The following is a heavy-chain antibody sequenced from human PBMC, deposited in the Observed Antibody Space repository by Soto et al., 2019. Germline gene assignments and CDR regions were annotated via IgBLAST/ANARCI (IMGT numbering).Heavy chain of an antibody. CDR2: LSWNSGTI. CDR3: AKAESSGWYYSLDY. V-gene: IGHV3-9*01. CDR1: GFAFDDYA. Sequence: EVQLVESGGGLVQPGKSLRLSSPSSGFAFDDYAMHWVRQVPGKGLEWVSGLSWNSGTIDYADSVKGRFTISRDSAENSLHLQMNSLKPEDTAFYYCAKAESSGWYYSLDYWGQGTLVTVSS. J-gene: IGHJ4*02. D-gene: IGHD6-19*01.